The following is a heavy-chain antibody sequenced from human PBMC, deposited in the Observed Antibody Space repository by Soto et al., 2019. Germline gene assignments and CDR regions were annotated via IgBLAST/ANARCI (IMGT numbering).Heavy chain of an antibody. D-gene: IGHD3-10*01. Sequence: SETLSLTCAVSGGSISSSNWWSWVRQTPGKGLEWIGEIYHSGSTNYNPSLKSRVTISVDKSKNQFPLKLSSVSAADTAVYYCARERAFGESSPGYYYYGMDVWGQGTTVTVSS. CDR2: IYHSGST. J-gene: IGHJ6*02. CDR1: GGSISSSNW. CDR3: ARERAFGESSPGYYYYGMDV. V-gene: IGHV4-4*02.